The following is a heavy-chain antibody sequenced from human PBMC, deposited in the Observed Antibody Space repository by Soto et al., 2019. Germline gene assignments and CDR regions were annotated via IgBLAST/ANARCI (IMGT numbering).Heavy chain of an antibody. Sequence: PGWSLRLFCAASGFTCSSYWMHWVRQAPGKGLVWVSRINSDGSSTSYADSVKGRFTISRDNAKNTLYLQMNSLRAEDTAVYYCARDAITIFGVPSYGMDVWGQGTTVTVSS. CDR3: ARDAITIFGVPSYGMDV. V-gene: IGHV3-74*01. J-gene: IGHJ6*02. D-gene: IGHD3-3*01. CDR2: INSDGSST. CDR1: GFTCSSYW.